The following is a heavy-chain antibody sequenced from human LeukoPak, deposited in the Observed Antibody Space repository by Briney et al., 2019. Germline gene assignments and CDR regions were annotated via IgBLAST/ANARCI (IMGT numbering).Heavy chain of an antibody. CDR3: ASARYYGDSSFGAFDI. D-gene: IGHD4-17*01. CDR1: GFTFSSYA. J-gene: IGHJ3*02. V-gene: IGHV3-30-3*01. CDR2: ISYDGSNK. Sequence: PGGSLRLSCAASGFTFSSYAMHWVRQAPGKGLEWVAVISYDGSNKYYADSVKGRFTISRDNSKNTLYLQMNSLRAEDTAVYYCASARYYGDSSFGAFDIWGQGTMVTVSS.